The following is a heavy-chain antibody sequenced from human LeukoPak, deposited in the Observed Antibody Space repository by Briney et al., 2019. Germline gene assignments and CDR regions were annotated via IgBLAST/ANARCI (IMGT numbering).Heavy chain of an antibody. CDR2: IYYSGST. Sequence: SETLSLTCTVSGGSISSGGYYWSWIRQHPGKGLEWIGYIYYSGSTYYNPSLKSRVTISVDTSKNQFSLKLSSVTAADTAVYYCARKLRTHYYDSSGSTPFDYWGQGTLVTVSS. D-gene: IGHD3-22*01. J-gene: IGHJ4*02. CDR3: ARKLRTHYYDSSGSTPFDY. CDR1: GGSISSGGYY. V-gene: IGHV4-31*03.